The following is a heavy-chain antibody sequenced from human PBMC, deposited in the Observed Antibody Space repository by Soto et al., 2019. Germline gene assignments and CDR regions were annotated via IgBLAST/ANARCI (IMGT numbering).Heavy chain of an antibody. V-gene: IGHV3-74*01. CDR3: TRDYYERCPGYYRDFGMDV. D-gene: IGHD3-22*01. J-gene: IGHJ6*02. CDR1: GFNFSAFW. CDR2: VHFDGSST. Sequence: EVQLVESGGGFVQPGGSLRLSCAASGFNFSAFWMHWVRQAPGKGPVWISRVHFDGSSTAYADSVRGRFTITRDNAKKTLYLQMESLRVEDTAIYYCTRDYYERCPGYYRDFGMDVWGQGTPVTVS.